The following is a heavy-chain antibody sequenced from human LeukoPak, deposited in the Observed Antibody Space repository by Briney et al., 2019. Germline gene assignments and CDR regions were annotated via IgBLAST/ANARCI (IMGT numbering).Heavy chain of an antibody. D-gene: IGHD2-21*02. Sequence: ASVKVSCKASGYTFTGYYMHWVRPAPGQGLEWMGWINPNSGGTNYAQKFQGWVTMTRDTSISTAYMELSRLRSDDTAVYFCAREAYCGGDCSISHFDYWGQGTLVTVSS. CDR3: AREAYCGGDCSISHFDY. V-gene: IGHV1-2*04. CDR1: GYTFTGYY. CDR2: INPNSGGT. J-gene: IGHJ4*02.